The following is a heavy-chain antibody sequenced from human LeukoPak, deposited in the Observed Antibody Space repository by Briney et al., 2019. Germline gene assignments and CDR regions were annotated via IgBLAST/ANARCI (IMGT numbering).Heavy chain of an antibody. CDR1: GYTLTGYY. D-gene: IGHD3-22*01. CDR2: INPNSGGT. V-gene: IGHV1-2*06. CDR3: ARDVGIDSSGYYFKNWFDP. J-gene: IGHJ5*02. Sequence: GASVTVSCKASGYTLTGYYMHWVRQAPAQGLEWMGRINPNSGGTNYAQKFQGRVTIHRDTSISTAYMELSRLRSDDTAVYYCARDVGIDSSGYYFKNWFDPWGQGTLVTVSS.